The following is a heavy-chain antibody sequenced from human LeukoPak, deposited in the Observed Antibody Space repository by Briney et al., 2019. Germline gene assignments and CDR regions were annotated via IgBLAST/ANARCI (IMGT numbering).Heavy chain of an antibody. Sequence: SETLSLTCTVSGGSISSGGYYWSWIRQHPGKGLEWIGYIYYSGSTYYNPSLKSRVTISVDTSKNQFSLKLSSVTAADTAVYYCARESGYGYYDFWSGYYVDYWGQGTLVTVSS. CDR3: ARESGYGYYDFWSGYYVDY. V-gene: IGHV4-31*03. CDR1: GGSISSGGYY. D-gene: IGHD3-3*01. J-gene: IGHJ4*02. CDR2: IYYSGST.